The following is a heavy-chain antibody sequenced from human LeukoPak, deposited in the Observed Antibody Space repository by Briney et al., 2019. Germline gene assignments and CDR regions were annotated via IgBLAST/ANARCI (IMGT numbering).Heavy chain of an antibody. CDR2: IYYSGGT. CDR1: GGSTSSYY. J-gene: IGHJ1*01. D-gene: IGHD2-21*02. V-gene: IGHV4-59*01. CDR3: ARDGGDAEYFQH. Sequence: SETLSLTCTVSGGSTSSYYWSRIRQPPGKGLEWIGYIYYSGGTNYNPSLKSRVTISIDTSKNQFSLKLSSVTAADTAVYYCARDGGDAEYFQHWGQGTLVTVSS.